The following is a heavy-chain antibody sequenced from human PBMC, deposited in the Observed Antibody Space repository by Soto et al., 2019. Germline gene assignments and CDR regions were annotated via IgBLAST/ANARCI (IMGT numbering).Heavy chain of an antibody. CDR1: GYTFSGHF. D-gene: IGHD2-15*01. CDR3: ERAGSYCSGDSCSFAY. CDR2: INPNTGNT. V-gene: IGHV1-2*02. J-gene: IGHJ4*02. Sequence: ASVKVSCKTSGYTFSGHFLQWVRQAPGAGPEWMGWINPNTGNTKYGQKFEGRVTMTRDMSSSTAYMELTRLTVDDTAVYFCERAGSYCSGDSCSFAYWGQGSLVTVSS.